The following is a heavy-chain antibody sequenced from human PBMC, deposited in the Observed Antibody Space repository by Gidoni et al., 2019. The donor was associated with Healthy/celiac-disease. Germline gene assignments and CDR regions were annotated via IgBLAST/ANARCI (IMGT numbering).Heavy chain of an antibody. Sequence: QVQLVESGGGLVKPGGSLRLSCAASGFTFSDYYMSWIRQAPGKGLEWVSYISSSSSYTNYADSVKGRFTISRDNAKNSLYLQMNSLRAEDTAVYYCARYSSSSWLFWYFDLWGRGTLVTVSS. V-gene: IGHV3-11*06. CDR2: ISSSSSYT. D-gene: IGHD6-6*01. CDR1: GFTFSDYY. J-gene: IGHJ2*01. CDR3: ARYSSSSWLFWYFDL.